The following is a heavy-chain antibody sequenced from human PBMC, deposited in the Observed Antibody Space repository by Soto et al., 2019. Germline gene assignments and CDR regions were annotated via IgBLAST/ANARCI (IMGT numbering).Heavy chain of an antibody. CDR3: ARDRNFLNIVVVPAAGASDY. CDR2: ISYDGSNK. CDR1: GFTFSSYA. D-gene: IGHD2-2*01. J-gene: IGHJ4*02. Sequence: PGGSLRLSCAASGFTFSSYAMHWVRQAPGKGLEWVAVISYDGSNKYYADFVKGRFTISRDNSKNTLYLQMNSLRAEDTAVYYCARDRNFLNIVVVPAAGASDYWGQGTLVTVSS. V-gene: IGHV3-30-3*01.